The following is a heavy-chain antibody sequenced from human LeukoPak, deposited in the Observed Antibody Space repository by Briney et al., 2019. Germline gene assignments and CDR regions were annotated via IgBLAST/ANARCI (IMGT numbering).Heavy chain of an antibody. V-gene: IGHV3-11*01. D-gene: IGHD2-2*01. CDR1: GFTFSDYY. J-gene: IGHJ4*02. CDR3: ANAPPTPAADY. Sequence: GGSLRLSCAASGFTFSDYYMSWIRQAPGKGLEWVSYISSSGSTIYYADSVKGRFTISRDNAKNSLYLQMNSLRAEDTAVYYCANAPPTPAADYWGQGTLATVSS. CDR2: ISSSGSTI.